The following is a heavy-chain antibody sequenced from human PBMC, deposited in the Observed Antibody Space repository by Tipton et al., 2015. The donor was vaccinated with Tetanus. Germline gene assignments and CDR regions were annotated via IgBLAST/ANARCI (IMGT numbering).Heavy chain of an antibody. CDR3: TSGALVPAAGDYYGMDV. Sequence: SLRLSCTASGFTFGDYAMSWVRQAPGKGLEWVGFIRSKAYGGTTEYAASVKGRFTISRDDSKSIAYLQMNSLKTEDTAVYYCTSGALVPAAGDYYGMDVWGQGTTVTVSS. D-gene: IGHD2-2*01. CDR1: GFTFGDYA. CDR2: IRSKAYGGTT. V-gene: IGHV3-49*04. J-gene: IGHJ6*02.